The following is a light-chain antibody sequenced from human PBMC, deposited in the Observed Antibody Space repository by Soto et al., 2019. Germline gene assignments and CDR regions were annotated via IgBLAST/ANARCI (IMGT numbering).Light chain of an antibody. Sequence: DIQMTQSPSSLYASVGDRVTITCRASQSISNYLNWYQQRPGKAPNLLIYGASTLQSGVPSRFSGGGSGTAFTLTISGLQTEDFAIDYCQQSFSIPLTFGPGTKVEIK. J-gene: IGKJ1*01. CDR1: QSISNY. CDR2: GAS. V-gene: IGKV1-39*01. CDR3: QQSFSIPLT.